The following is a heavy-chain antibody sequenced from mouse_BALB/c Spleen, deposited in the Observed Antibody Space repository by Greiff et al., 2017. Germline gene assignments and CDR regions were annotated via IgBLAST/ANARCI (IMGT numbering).Heavy chain of an antibody. D-gene: IGHD1-1*01. J-gene: IGHJ2*01. V-gene: IGHV1-14*01. CDR3: ARGGTTVVATEFDY. CDR1: GYTFTSYV. Sequence: VQLQQSGPELVKPGASVKMSCKASGYTFTSYVMHWVKQKPGQGLEWIGYINPYNDGTKYNEKFKGKATLTSDKSSSTAYMELSSLTSEDSAVYYCARGGTTVVATEFDYWGQGTTLTVSS. CDR2: INPYNDGT.